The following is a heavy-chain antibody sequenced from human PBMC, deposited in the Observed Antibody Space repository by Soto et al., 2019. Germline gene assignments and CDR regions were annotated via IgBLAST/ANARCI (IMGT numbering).Heavy chain of an antibody. CDR1: GYTFTSYG. J-gene: IGHJ4*02. D-gene: IGHD5-12*01. Sequence: QVQLVQSGAEVKKPGASVKVSCKASGYTFTSYGISWVRQAPGQGLEWMGWISAHNRNANYAQELQGRVTMTTDTATSTAYREWRSLRSGDTAVYDCASVAPPGDYWGQGALVTVSS. CDR3: ASVAPPGDY. V-gene: IGHV1-18*01. CDR2: ISAHNRNA.